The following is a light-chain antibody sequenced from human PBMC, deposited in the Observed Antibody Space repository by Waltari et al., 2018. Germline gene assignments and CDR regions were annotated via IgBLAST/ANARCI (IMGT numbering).Light chain of an antibody. J-gene: IGKJ4*01. Sequence: AIQETQSPSSLSASVGDRVTITCRASQDLDNWLAWYQQKPGKAPNLLIYGASVLESGVPSRFSGSGSGTDFTLTISSLQPEDFATYYCQQLHSYPRAFGGGTKVESK. CDR2: GAS. CDR1: QDLDNW. CDR3: QQLHSYPRA. V-gene: IGKV1-13*02.